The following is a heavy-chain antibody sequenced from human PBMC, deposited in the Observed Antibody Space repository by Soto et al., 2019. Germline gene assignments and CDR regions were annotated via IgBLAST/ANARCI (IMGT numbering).Heavy chain of an antibody. CDR3: AKDNDSSGYYWYFDL. V-gene: IGHV3-9*01. CDR2: ISWNSGSI. CDR1: GFTFDDYA. Sequence: GGSLRLSCAASGFTFDDYAMHWVRQAPGKGLEWVSGISWNSGSIGYADSVKGRFTISRDNAKNSLYLQMNSLRAEDTALYYCAKDNDSSGYYWYFDLWGRGTLVTVSS. D-gene: IGHD3-22*01. J-gene: IGHJ2*01.